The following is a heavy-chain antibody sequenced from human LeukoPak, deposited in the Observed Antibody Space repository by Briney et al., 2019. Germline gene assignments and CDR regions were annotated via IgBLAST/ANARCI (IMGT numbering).Heavy chain of an antibody. CDR1: GGSISSYY. D-gene: IGHD4-23*01. V-gene: IGHV4-59*01. CDR3: ATLTGGDDAFDI. CDR2: IFYTGST. J-gene: IGHJ3*02. Sequence: SETLSLSCTVSGGSISSYYWSWMRQPPGKGLEWIGYIFYTGSTNYNPSLKSRVTISVLTSKNRFSLKLSSVTAADTAVYYCATLTGGDDAFDIWGQGTMVTVSS.